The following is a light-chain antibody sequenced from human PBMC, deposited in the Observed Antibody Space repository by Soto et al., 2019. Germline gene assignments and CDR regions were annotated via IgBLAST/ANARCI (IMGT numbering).Light chain of an antibody. Sequence: DIQMTQSPSSLSASVGDRVTITCRSSQNINYYLNWYQQRPGKAPKVIIYDASSLQSGVPSRFSGSGYGTDFTLTSSGLQPEDSATYYCQQGFSAPPLTFGQGTKVEI. CDR2: DAS. CDR3: QQGFSAPPLT. J-gene: IGKJ1*01. CDR1: QNINYY. V-gene: IGKV1-39*01.